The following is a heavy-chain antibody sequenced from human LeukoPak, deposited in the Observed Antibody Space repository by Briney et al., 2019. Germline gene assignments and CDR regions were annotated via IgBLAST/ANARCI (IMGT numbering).Heavy chain of an antibody. CDR2: IYYSETT. J-gene: IGHJ3*02. CDR1: GGSISSSIYY. Sequence: SETLSLTCTVSGGSISSSIYYWGWVRQPPGKGLEWIGTIYYSETTYYNPSLKSRVSISVDTSKNQFSLKVSSVTAADTAVYYCARPAYRGGYYDAFDIWGQGTMVTVSS. CDR3: ARPAYRGGYYDAFDI. V-gene: IGHV4-39*01. D-gene: IGHD1-26*01.